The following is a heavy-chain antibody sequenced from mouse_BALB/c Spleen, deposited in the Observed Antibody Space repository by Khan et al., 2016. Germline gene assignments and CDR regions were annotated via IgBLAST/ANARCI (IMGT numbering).Heavy chain of an antibody. J-gene: IGHJ3*01. CDR1: GYTFTSYW. CDR3: ARCSPFAY. Sequence: QVQLQQSGAELAKPGASVKMSCKASGYTFTSYWMHWVKQRPGQGLEWIGYINPSTGYTEYNQKFKDKATLTADKSSSTAYMQLSSLTSEDSAVYFCARCSPFAYWGQGTLVTVSA. CDR2: INPSTGYT. V-gene: IGHV1-7*01.